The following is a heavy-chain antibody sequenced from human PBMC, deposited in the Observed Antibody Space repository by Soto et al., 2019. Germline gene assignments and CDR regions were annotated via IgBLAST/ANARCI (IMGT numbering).Heavy chain of an antibody. Sequence: ASVKVSCKASGYTFTSYYMHWVRQATGQGLEWMGIINPSGGSTSYAQKFQGRVTMTRDTSTSTVYMELSSLRSEDTAVYYCARGGYGDGHYWYFDLWGRGTLVTVSS. CDR2: INPSGGST. CDR1: GYTFTSYY. D-gene: IGHD4-17*01. CDR3: ARGGYGDGHYWYFDL. J-gene: IGHJ2*01. V-gene: IGHV1-46*03.